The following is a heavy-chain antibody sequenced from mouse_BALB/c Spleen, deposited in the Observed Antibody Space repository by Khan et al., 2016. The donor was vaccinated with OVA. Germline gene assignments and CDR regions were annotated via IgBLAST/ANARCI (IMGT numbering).Heavy chain of an antibody. CDR3: ARSAYRYAIAY. CDR2: MIYTGYT. V-gene: IGHV3-8*02. CDR1: GDSITSRY. D-gene: IGHD2-14*01. J-gene: IGHJ3*01. Sequence: EVKLLESGPSLGKPSQTLSLTCSVTGDSITSRYWSWIRKSPGNKLEYMGYMIYTGYTDYNPALKSRLAITRHTSKNQYYLQLKSVTTEDTATYYCARSAYRYAIAYWGQGTLVTVSA.